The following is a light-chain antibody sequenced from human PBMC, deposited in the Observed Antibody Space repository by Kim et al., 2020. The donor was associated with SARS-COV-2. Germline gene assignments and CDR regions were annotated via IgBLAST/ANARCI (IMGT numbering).Light chain of an antibody. V-gene: IGLV3-19*01. Sequence: LGQTVRITCQGDSLRSYYASWYQQKPGQAPVLVIYGKNNRPSGIPDRFSGSSSGNTASLTITGAQAEDEADYYCNSRDSSGNLWVFGGGTKVTVL. CDR3: NSRDSSGNLWV. CDR2: GKN. CDR1: SLRSYY. J-gene: IGLJ3*02.